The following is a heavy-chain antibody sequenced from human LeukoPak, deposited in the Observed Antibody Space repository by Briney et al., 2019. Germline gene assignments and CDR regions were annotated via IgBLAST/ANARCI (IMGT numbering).Heavy chain of an antibody. Sequence: GRSLRLSCAASGFTISLNYLSWVRQAPGKGLVWVSALHSGGHTFYADSVRGRFTISRDISKNTLYLQMNNLGAEDTALYYCVRGLSGVSSWYFDLWGRGTLVSVSS. CDR3: VRGLSGVSSWYFDL. CDR2: LHSGGHT. V-gene: IGHV3-53*01. D-gene: IGHD7-27*01. CDR1: GFTISLNY. J-gene: IGHJ2*01.